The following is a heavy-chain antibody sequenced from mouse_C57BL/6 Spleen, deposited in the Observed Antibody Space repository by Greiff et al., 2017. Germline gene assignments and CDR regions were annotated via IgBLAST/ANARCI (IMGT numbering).Heavy chain of an antibody. CDR3: ARPSGRSGLCYAMDY. V-gene: IGHV1-81*01. CDR1: GYTFTSYG. D-gene: IGHD3-2*02. Sequence: QVQLQQPGAELARPGASVKLSCKASGYTFTSYGISWVKQRTGQGLEWIGEIYPRSGNTYYNEKFKGKATLTADKSSSTAYMELRSLTSEDSAVYFCARPSGRSGLCYAMDYWGQGTSVTVSS. CDR2: IYPRSGNT. J-gene: IGHJ4*01.